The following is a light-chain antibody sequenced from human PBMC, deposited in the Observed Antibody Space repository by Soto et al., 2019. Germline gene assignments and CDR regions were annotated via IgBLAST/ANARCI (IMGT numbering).Light chain of an antibody. V-gene: IGKV1-5*03. CDR3: QQYSGYRCT. CDR1: QTISSW. CDR2: ETS. J-gene: IGKJ5*01. Sequence: DIQLTQSPSTLSASVGDRVTITCRASQTISSWLAWYQQKPGKAPKLLIYETSNIDSGVPSRFSGSGSGTEFILTITSLEPDDFAAYYCQQYSGYRCTFGQGTQLEIK.